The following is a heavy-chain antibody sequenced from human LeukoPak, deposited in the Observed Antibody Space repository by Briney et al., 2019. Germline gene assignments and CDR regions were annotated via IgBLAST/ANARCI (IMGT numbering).Heavy chain of an antibody. V-gene: IGHV3-23*01. D-gene: IGHD3-22*01. CDR2: ITGSSAST. CDR1: GFTFSSYA. Sequence: AGGSLRPSCAASGFTFSSYAMSWVRQAPGKGLEWVSSITGSSASTYYADSVKGRFTISRDNSKNTLYLQMNSLRAEDTAVYFCAKLDYYDTHWGQGTLVTVSS. J-gene: IGHJ4*02. CDR3: AKLDYYDTH.